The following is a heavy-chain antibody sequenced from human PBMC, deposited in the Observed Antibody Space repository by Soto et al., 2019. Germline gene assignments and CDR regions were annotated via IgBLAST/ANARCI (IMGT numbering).Heavy chain of an antibody. CDR2: IYYSGST. J-gene: IGHJ5*02. CDR3: ARGHYDFWSGYADNWFDP. D-gene: IGHD3-3*01. CDR1: GGSISSYY. Sequence: QVQLQESGPGLVKPSETLSLTCTVCGGSISSYYWSWIRQPPGKGLEWIGYIYYSGSTNYNPSLKSRVTISVDTSKNLFSLKLSSVTAADTAVYYCARGHYDFWSGYADNWFDPWGQGTLVTVSS. V-gene: IGHV4-59*01.